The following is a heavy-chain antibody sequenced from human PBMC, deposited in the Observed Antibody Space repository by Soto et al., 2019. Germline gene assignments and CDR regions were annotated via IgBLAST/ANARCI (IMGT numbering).Heavy chain of an antibody. V-gene: IGHV3-23*01. CDR1: GFTFSSYA. CDR3: AKDLSPPFPLLVGATTGDAFDI. CDR2: ISGSGGST. J-gene: IGHJ3*02. Sequence: GGSLRLSCAASGFTFSSYAMSWVRQAPGKGLEWVSAISGSGGSTYYADSVKGRFTISRDNSKNTLYLQMNSLRAEDTAVYYCAKDLSPPFPLLVGATTGDAFDIWGQGTMVTVSS. D-gene: IGHD1-26*01.